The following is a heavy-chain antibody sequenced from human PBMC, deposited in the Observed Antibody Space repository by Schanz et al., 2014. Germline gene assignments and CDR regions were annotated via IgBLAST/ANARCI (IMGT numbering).Heavy chain of an antibody. Sequence: QVQLVQSGAEVKKPGASVRVSCKASGYTFTTYAMSWVRQAPGQGLEWVGWISVYTGNTKYGQKVQGRVTMTTDTSTSTAYMALTDLRSDDTAVYYCARDRRFFDRDDLYYFDSWGQGTLGTVSS. J-gene: IGHJ4*02. CDR3: ARDRRFFDRDDLYYFDS. CDR1: GYTFTTYA. D-gene: IGHD3-3*01. V-gene: IGHV1-18*01. CDR2: ISVYTGNT.